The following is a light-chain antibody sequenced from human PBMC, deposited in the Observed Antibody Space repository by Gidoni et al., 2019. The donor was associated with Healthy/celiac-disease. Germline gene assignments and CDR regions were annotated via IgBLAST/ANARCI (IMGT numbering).Light chain of an antibody. CDR2: YDS. Sequence: SYVLTQPPSVSVAPGKTARITCGGNNIGSKSVHWYQQKPGQAPVLVIYYDSDRPSGIPERFSGSNSGNTATLTISRVEAGDEADYYGQVWDSSSEGVFGGGTKLTVL. CDR3: QVWDSSSEGV. J-gene: IGLJ3*02. V-gene: IGLV3-21*04. CDR1: NIGSKS.